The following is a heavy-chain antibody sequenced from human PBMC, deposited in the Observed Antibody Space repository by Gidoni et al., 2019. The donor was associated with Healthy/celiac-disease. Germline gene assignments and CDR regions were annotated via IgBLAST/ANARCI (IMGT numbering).Heavy chain of an antibody. CDR2: ISYDGSNK. CDR1: GFPFGSYG. J-gene: IGHJ4*02. D-gene: IGHD3-22*01. Sequence: QVHLVVSGGGVVQPGRSLRLACAASGFPFGSYGMHWVRQAPGKGLEWVAVISYDGSNKYYADSVKGRFTISRDNSKNTLYLQMNSLRAEDTAVYYCAKDAVVITTALFDYWGQGILVTVSS. V-gene: IGHV3-30*18. CDR3: AKDAVVITTALFDY.